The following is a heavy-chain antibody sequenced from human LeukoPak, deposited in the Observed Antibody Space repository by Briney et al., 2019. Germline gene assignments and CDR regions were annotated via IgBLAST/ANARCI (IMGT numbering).Heavy chain of an antibody. CDR3: AREYCSSTSCHLFDY. CDR1: GRSISSGGYY. Sequence: PSQTLSLTCTVSGRSISSGGYYSSWIRQHPGKGLEWIGYIYYSGSTYYNPSLKSRATISVDTTKNQFSLELSSVTAADTAVYYCAREYCSSTSCHLFDYWGQGTLVTVSS. CDR2: IYYSGST. J-gene: IGHJ4*02. V-gene: IGHV4-31*03. D-gene: IGHD2-2*01.